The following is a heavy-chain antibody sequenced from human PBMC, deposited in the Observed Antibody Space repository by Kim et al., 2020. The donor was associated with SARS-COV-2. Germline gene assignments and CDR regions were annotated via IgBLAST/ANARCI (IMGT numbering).Heavy chain of an antibody. D-gene: IGHD4-17*01. J-gene: IGHJ6*02. Sequence: GGSLRLSCAASGFTFSSYAMHWVRQAPGKGLEWVAVISYDGSNKYYADSVKGRFTISRDNSKNTLYLQMNSLRAEDTAVYYCAREGGDYGDYEESTDYYYYGMDVWGQGTTVTVSS. V-gene: IGHV3-30*04. CDR1: GFTFSSYA. CDR2: ISYDGSNK. CDR3: AREGGDYGDYEESTDYYYYGMDV.